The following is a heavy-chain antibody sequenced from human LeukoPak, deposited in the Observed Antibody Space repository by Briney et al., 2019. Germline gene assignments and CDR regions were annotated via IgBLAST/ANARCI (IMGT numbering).Heavy chain of an antibody. V-gene: IGHV3-66*01. J-gene: IGHJ3*02. CDR2: IFSGGIT. D-gene: IGHD6-13*01. CDR1: GSTVSRSN. Sequence: GGSLRLSCAAAGSTVSRSNMNWVRQAPGKGLEWVSAIFSGGITYSADSVRGRFTISRDNANNSVYLQMNTRRAEDTAVYYCARTLPSRMVDIWGRGTMVTVAS. CDR3: ARTLPSRMVDI.